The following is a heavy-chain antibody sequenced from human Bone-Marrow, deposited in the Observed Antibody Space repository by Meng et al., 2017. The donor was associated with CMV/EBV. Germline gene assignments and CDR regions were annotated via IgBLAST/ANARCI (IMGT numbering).Heavy chain of an antibody. Sequence: CAVSGAYINARSTWWGWVRQPPGKGLEWIGEVSHSGSAKYIPSLKSRVTISMDLTRNHFSLKLTSVTAADTGVYFCARSPGWWSLDYWGQGALVTVSS. CDR3: ARSPGWWSLDY. CDR1: GAYINARSTW. V-gene: IGHV4-4*01. D-gene: IGHD2-15*01. CDR2: VSHSGSA. J-gene: IGHJ4*02.